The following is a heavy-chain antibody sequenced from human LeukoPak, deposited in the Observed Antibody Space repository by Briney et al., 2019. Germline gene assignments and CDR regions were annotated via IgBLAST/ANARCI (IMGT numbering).Heavy chain of an antibody. CDR2: IQNDGRTT. V-gene: IGHV3-74*01. J-gene: IGHJ4*02. Sequence: GGSLRLSCAASGSTLNHYWMYWVRQRPGKGLVWISLIQNDGRTTTYADSVKGRFTISSDNDKNMLYLQMNSLTAEDTAVYYCARANGGADSWGQGTLVTVSS. CDR1: GSTLNHYW. CDR3: ARANGGADS. D-gene: IGHD3-10*01.